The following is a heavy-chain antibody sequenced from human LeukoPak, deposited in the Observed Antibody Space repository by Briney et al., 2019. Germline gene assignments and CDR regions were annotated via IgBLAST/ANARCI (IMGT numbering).Heavy chain of an antibody. D-gene: IGHD2-15*01. CDR1: GFTFSSYS. V-gene: IGHV3-48*01. CDR2: ISSSSTI. J-gene: IGHJ4*02. Sequence: GGSLRLSCAASGFTFSSYSMNWVRQAPGKGLEWVSYISSSSTIYYADSVKGRFTISRDNAKNSLYLQMYSLRAEDTAVYYCARVSQTPGGRGHFDYWGQGTLVTVSS. CDR3: ARVSQTPGGRGHFDY.